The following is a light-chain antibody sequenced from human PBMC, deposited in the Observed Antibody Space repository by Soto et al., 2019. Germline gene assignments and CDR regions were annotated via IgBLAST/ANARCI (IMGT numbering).Light chain of an antibody. Sequence: QSVLTQPPSASGTPEQRVTFSCSGSSSNIGSNYVFWYQXXXXXXXXXXXXXXXQRPSGVPDRFSGSKSGTSASLAISGLRSEDEADYYCAAWDDSLSGHVFGTGTKVTVL. CDR1: SSNIGSNY. CDR3: AAWDDSLSGHV. V-gene: IGLV1-47*01. CDR2: XXX. J-gene: IGLJ1*01.